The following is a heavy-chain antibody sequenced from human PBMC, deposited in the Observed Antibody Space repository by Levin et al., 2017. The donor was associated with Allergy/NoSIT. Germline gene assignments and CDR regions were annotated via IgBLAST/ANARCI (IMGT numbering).Heavy chain of an antibody. CDR1: GFTFSSYW. D-gene: IGHD3-9*01. Sequence: GESLKISCAASGFTFSSYWMSWVRQAPGKGLEWVANIKQDGSEKYYVDSVKGRFTISRDNAKNSLYLQMNSLRAEDTAVYYCAREGFDWGLYYFDYWGQGTLVTVSS. J-gene: IGHJ4*02. CDR2: IKQDGSEK. V-gene: IGHV3-7*04. CDR3: AREGFDWGLYYFDY.